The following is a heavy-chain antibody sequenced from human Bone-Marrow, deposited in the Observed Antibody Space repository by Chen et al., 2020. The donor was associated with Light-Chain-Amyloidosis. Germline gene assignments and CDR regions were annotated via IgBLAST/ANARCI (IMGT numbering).Heavy chain of an antibody. J-gene: IGHJ4*02. D-gene: IGHD5-12*01. V-gene: IGHV5-51*01. CDR1: AYTFPNYW. CDR2: IYPDDHEA. Sequence: EVQLEQSGPDVKKPGESLKISCKGTAYTFPNYWIGGVRQMPGQGLEWIGVIYPDDHEARDSPSVEGQVTIAADKSSTTAYLQWRSLKASDTARYYCARRRDGYNFDYWGQGTLVTVSS. CDR3: ARRRDGYNFDY.